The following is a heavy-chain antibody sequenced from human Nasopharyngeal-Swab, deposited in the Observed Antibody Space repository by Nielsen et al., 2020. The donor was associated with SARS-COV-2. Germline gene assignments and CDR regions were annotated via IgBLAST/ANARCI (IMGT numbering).Heavy chain of an antibody. Sequence: GESLKISCAASGFTFSSYSMSWLRQAPGKGLEWVSTITGNGDTTYYADSVKGRFTISKDNAKNTMYLQMNSLRADDTAMYFCARDRSGETGTVGADWGQGTLVTVSS. CDR2: ITGNGDTT. D-gene: IGHD1-7*01. CDR3: ARDRSGETGTVGAD. J-gene: IGHJ4*02. CDR1: GFTFSSYS. V-gene: IGHV3-23*01.